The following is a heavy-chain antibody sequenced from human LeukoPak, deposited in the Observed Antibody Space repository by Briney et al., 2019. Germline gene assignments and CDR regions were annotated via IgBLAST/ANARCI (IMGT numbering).Heavy chain of an antibody. Sequence: SETLSLTCAVYGGSFSGYYWSWIRQPPGKGLEWIGEINHSGSTNYNPSLKSRVTISVDTSKNQFSLKLSSVTAADTAVYYCARHLVWFGELLTLPLFDYWGQGTLVTVSS. D-gene: IGHD3-10*01. J-gene: IGHJ4*02. CDR2: INHSGST. CDR3: ARHLVWFGELLTLPLFDY. CDR1: GGSFSGYY. V-gene: IGHV4-34*01.